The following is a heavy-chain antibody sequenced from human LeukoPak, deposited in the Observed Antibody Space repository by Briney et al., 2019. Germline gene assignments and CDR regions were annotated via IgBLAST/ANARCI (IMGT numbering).Heavy chain of an antibody. CDR1: GFIFSSHG. D-gene: IGHD1-26*01. V-gene: IGHV3-30*02. CDR3: ARGGWDYLGY. Sequence: GGSLRLSCAASGFIFSSHGMHWVRQAPGKGLEWVAFIRYDGGNKYYADSVKGRFTISRDNSKNTLYLQMNSLRAEDTAVYYCARGGWDYLGYWGRGTLVTVSS. J-gene: IGHJ4*02. CDR2: IRYDGGNK.